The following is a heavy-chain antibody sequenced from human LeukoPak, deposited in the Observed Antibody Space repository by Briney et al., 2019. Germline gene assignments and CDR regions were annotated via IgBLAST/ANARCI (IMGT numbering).Heavy chain of an antibody. D-gene: IGHD1-14*01. J-gene: IGHJ6*02. Sequence: ASVKVSCKASGYTFTSYYMHWVRQAPGQGLEWMGIINPSGGSTSYAQKFQCRVTMTRGTSTSTVYMELSSLRSEDTAVYYCASLLTGQHKTGKVNFPRYYGMDVWGQGTTVTVSS. V-gene: IGHV1-46*01. CDR3: ASLLTGQHKTGKVNFPRYYGMDV. CDR1: GYTFTSYY. CDR2: INPSGGST.